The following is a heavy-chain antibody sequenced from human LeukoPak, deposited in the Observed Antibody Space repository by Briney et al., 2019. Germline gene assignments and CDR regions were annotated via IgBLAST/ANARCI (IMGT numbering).Heavy chain of an antibody. D-gene: IGHD3-10*01. J-gene: IGHJ4*02. CDR3: AKPYYYGSRSYMDY. CDR1: GFTFSSYG. V-gene: IGHV3-30*18. Sequence: PGRSLRLSCAASGFTFSSYGMHWVRQAPGKGREWVAVISYDGSNTYYADSVKGRFTISRDNSKNMLYLQMNSLRAEDTAVYYCAKPYYYGSRSYMDYWGQGTLVTVSS. CDR2: ISYDGSNT.